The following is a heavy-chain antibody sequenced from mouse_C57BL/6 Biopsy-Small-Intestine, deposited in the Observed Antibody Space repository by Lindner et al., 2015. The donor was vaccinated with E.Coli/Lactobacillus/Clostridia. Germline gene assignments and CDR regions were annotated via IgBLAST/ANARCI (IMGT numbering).Heavy chain of an antibody. Sequence: VQLQESGPALVKPGASVNISCKASGYAFSSSWMNWVKQRPGKGLEWIGRIYPGDGDTNYNGKFKAKATLTADKSSSTAYMQLSSLTSEDSAVYFCARTYFYAMDYWGQGTSVTVSS. CDR1: GYAFSSSW. J-gene: IGHJ4*01. CDR3: ARTYFYAMDY. CDR2: IYPGDGDT. D-gene: IGHD2-10*01. V-gene: IGHV1-82*01.